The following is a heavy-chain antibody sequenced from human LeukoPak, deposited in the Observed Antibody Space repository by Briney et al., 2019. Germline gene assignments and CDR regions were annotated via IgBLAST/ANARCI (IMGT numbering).Heavy chain of an antibody. CDR2: ISAYNGNT. Sequence: GASVKVSCKASGYTFTSYGISWVRQAPGQGLEWMGWISAYNGNTNYAQKLQGRVTMTTDTSTSTAYMELRSPRSDDTAVYYCARGYRATIFGVVPLVDYWGQGTLVTVSS. D-gene: IGHD3-3*01. CDR1: GYTFTSYG. J-gene: IGHJ4*02. CDR3: ARGYRATIFGVVPLVDY. V-gene: IGHV1-18*01.